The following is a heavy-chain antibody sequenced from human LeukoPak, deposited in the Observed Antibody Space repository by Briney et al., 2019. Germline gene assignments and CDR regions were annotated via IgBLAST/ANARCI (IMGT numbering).Heavy chain of an antibody. V-gene: IGHV1-8*01. J-gene: IGHJ3*02. CDR2: MNPNSGNT. CDR3: ARGRGYSSGWSDAFDI. CDR1: GYTFTSYD. D-gene: IGHD6-19*01. Sequence: ASVKVSCKASGYTFTSYDINWVRQATGQGLEWMGWMNPNSGNTGYAQKFQGRVTMTRNTSISTAYMELSSLRSEDTAVYYCARGRGYSSGWSDAFDIWGQGTMVTVSS.